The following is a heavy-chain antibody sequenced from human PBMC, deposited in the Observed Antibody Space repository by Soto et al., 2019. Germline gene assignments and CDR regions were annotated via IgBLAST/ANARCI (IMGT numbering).Heavy chain of an antibody. D-gene: IGHD3-10*01. J-gene: IGHJ4*02. CDR3: TRLEGDGVR. CDR2: IRSKANSYAT. V-gene: IGHV3-73*01. Sequence: EVQMVESGGGLVQPGGSLKLSCAASGFTFSGSAMHWVRQASGKGLEWVGRIRSKANSYATAYAASVKGRFTISRDDSKNTAYLQMNSLKTEDPAVYYCTRLEGDGVRWGQGTLVTVSS. CDR1: GFTFSGSA.